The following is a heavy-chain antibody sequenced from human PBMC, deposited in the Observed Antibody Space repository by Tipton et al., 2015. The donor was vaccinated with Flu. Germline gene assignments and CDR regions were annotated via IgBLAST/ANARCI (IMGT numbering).Heavy chain of an antibody. CDR1: GGSFSGYY. D-gene: IGHD5-18*01. J-gene: IGHJ4*02. Sequence: LVKPTETLSLTCAVYGGSFSGYYWSWIRQPPGKGLEWIGEINHSGSTNYNPSLKSRVTISVDTSKNQFSLKLSSVTAADTAVYYCAGENVDTAMVPLNSFDYWGQGTLVTVSS. V-gene: IGHV4-34*01. CDR3: AGENVDTAMVPLNSFDY. CDR2: INHSGST.